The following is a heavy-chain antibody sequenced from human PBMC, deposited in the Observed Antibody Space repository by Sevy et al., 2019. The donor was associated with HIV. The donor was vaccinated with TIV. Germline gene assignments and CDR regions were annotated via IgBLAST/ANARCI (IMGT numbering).Heavy chain of an antibody. J-gene: IGHJ4*02. CDR2: ISSSSSTI. V-gene: IGHV3-48*02. Sequence: GGSLRLSCAASGFTFSSYSMNWVRQAPGKGLEWVSYISSSSSTIYYADSVKGRFTISRDNAKNSLYMQMNSLRDEDTAVYYCARALLGIAAAGDLIDYWGQGTLVTVSS. CDR3: ARALLGIAAAGDLIDY. CDR1: GFTFSSYS. D-gene: IGHD6-13*01.